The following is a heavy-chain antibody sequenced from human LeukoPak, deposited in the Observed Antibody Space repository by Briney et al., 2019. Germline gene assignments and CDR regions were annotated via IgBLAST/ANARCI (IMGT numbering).Heavy chain of an antibody. J-gene: IGHJ4*02. V-gene: IGHV3-23*01. Sequence: PGGSLRLSCTASGFTFSSYSMSWVRQAPGKGLEWVSSISSSGGNTYYPDSMKGRFTISRDNSKNTMYLQMNSLRAEDTAVYYCARVVTYYFDYWGQGTLVTVSS. D-gene: IGHD2-21*02. CDR1: GFTFSSYS. CDR3: ARVVTYYFDY. CDR2: ISSSGGNT.